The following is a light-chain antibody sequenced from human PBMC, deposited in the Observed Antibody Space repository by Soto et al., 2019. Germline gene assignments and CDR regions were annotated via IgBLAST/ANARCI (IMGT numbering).Light chain of an antibody. CDR3: QQSYSTPYT. CDR2: AAS. CDR1: QSISSF. J-gene: IGKJ2*01. V-gene: IGKV1-39*01. Sequence: DIQMTQSPSSLSASVGDRVTITCRASQSISSFLCWYQQKPGKAPNLLIYAASTLQSGVPSRFSGSGSGTDFTLTISSLQPEDFATYYCQQSYSTPYTFGQGTNLEIK.